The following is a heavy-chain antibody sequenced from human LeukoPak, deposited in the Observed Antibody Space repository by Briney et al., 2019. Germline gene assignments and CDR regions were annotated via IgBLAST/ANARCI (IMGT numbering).Heavy chain of an antibody. CDR1: GYTFTSYG. Sequence: ASVKVSCKASGYTFTSYGISWVRQAPGQGLEWMGWISAYNGNTNYAQKLQGRGTMTTDTSTSTAYMELRSLRSDDTAVYYCARLGEWLRFEAVAGRTSSYYGMDVWGQGTTVTVSS. J-gene: IGHJ6*02. CDR2: ISAYNGNT. V-gene: IGHV1-18*01. CDR3: ARLGEWLRFEAVAGRTSSYYGMDV. D-gene: IGHD5-12*01.